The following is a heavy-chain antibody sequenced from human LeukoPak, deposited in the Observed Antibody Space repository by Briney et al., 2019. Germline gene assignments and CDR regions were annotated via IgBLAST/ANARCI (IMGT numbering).Heavy chain of an antibody. CDR1: GGSFSGYY. V-gene: IGHV4-34*01. Sequence: SETLSLTCAVYGGSFSGYYWSWIRLPPGRGLEWIGEINHSGSTNYNPSLKSRVTISVDTSKNQFSLKLSSVTAADTAVYYCARDLDYGSGSLGYWGQGTLVTVSS. D-gene: IGHD3-10*01. CDR2: INHSGST. CDR3: ARDLDYGSGSLGY. J-gene: IGHJ4*02.